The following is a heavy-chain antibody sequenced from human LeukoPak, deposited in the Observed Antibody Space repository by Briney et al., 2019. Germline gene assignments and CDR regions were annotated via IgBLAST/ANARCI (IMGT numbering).Heavy chain of an antibody. CDR1: GFTFSSYW. J-gene: IGHJ3*02. CDR2: INTDGSST. CDR3: ARVRRPYGAHAFDI. Sequence: PGGSLRLSCAASGFTFSSYWMHWVRQAPGKGLVWVSRINTDGSSTSYADSVKGRFTISRDNAKNTLYLQMNSLRAEDTAVYYCARVRRPYGAHAFDIWGQGTMVTVSS. V-gene: IGHV3-74*01. D-gene: IGHD3-10*01.